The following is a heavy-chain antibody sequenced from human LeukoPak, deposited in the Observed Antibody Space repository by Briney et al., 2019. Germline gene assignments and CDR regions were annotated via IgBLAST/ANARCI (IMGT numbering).Heavy chain of an antibody. CDR1: GGTFSSYA. Sequence: SVKVSCKASGGTFSSYAISWVRQAPGQGLEWMEGIIPILGIANYAQKFQGRVTITADKSTSTAYMELSSLRSEDTAVYYCARERTYYYDSSGYFDYWGQGTLVTVSS. CDR2: IIPILGIA. CDR3: ARERTYYYDSSGYFDY. V-gene: IGHV1-69*10. D-gene: IGHD3-22*01. J-gene: IGHJ4*02.